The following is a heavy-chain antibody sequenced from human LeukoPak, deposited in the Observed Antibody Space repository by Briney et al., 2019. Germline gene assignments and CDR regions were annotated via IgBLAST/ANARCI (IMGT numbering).Heavy chain of an antibody. CDR2: ISAHNGDT. D-gene: IGHD5-12*01. Sequence: ASVKVSCKASGYTFPTYGITWVRQAPGHGLEWMGWISAHNGDTNYAQNLQGRVTMTTDTSTRTAYMEPRSLTSDDTAVYYCASSGGIVAMVGGYYYGMDVWGQGTTVTVSS. CDR3: ASSGGIVAMVGGYYYGMDV. J-gene: IGHJ6*02. V-gene: IGHV1-18*01. CDR1: GYTFPTYG.